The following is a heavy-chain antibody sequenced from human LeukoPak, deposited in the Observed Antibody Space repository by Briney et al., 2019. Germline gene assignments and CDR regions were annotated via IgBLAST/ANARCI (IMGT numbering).Heavy chain of an antibody. D-gene: IGHD3-3*01. CDR1: GYTFTSDW. J-gene: IGHJ4*02. CDR3: TRDTMSFGVVIYFDS. CDR2: IYPGDSDT. Sequence: GESLKISCKGSGYTFTSDWIGWVRQMPGKGLEWMGIIYPGDSDTRYSPSFQDQVTISVDKSISTAYLQWSSLTSEDTAVYYCTRDTMSFGVVIYFDSWGQGTLVTVSS. V-gene: IGHV5-51*01.